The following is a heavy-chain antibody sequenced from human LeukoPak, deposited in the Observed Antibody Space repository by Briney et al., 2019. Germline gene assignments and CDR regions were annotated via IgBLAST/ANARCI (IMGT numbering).Heavy chain of an antibody. CDR3: ATNRVGTYDRPFDI. J-gene: IGHJ3*02. V-gene: IGHV4-59*08. CDR1: GGSINSHY. CDR2: IHYTGTT. Sequence: AETLSLTCIVSGGSINSHYWSWIRQTPGKGLEWIGDIHYTGTTKYNPSVKSRVTISIDTSKNQFSLELSSVTATDTAVYFCATNRVGTYDRPFDIWGQGTMVTVSS. D-gene: IGHD1-26*01.